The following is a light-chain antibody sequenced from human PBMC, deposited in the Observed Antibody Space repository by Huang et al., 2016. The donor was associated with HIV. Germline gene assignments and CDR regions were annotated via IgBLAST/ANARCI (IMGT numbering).Light chain of an antibody. CDR1: QSVSCNY. CDR3: QQYGNSPFT. J-gene: IGKJ3*01. V-gene: IGKV3-20*01. CDR2: HSS. Sequence: DIVLTPSPGTRSLSPGESATLSCRASQSVSCNYLAWYQQRPGQAPRLLISHSSTRAPGIPGGSSAGGSGTDFLFTISRLEHEVFAVVYFQQYGNSPFTFGPGTKVDI.